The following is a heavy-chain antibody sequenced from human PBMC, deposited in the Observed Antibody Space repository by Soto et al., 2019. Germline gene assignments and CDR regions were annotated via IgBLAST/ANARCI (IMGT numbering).Heavy chain of an antibody. CDR3: ARDYSAYVWGSYHGFDY. D-gene: IGHD3-16*02. Sequence: GASVKVSCKASGYTFTSYGISWVRQAPGQGLEWMGWISAYNGNTNYAQKLQGRVTMTTDTSTSTAYMELRSLRPDDTAVYYCARDYSAYVWGSYHGFDYWGQGTLVTV. CDR1: GYTFTSYG. CDR2: ISAYNGNT. V-gene: IGHV1-18*04. J-gene: IGHJ4*02.